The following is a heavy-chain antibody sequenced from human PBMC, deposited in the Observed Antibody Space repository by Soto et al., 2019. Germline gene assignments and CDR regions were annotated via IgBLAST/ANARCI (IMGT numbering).Heavy chain of an antibody. D-gene: IGHD3-10*01. CDR1: GFTFSSYA. CDR3: AKDTYYGSGSYLQILDY. CDR2: ISGSGGST. Sequence: PGGPLRLSCAASGFTFSSYAMSWVRQAPGKGLEWVSAISGSGGSTYYADSVKGRFTISRDNSKNTLYLQMNSLRAEDTAVYYCAKDTYYGSGSYLQILDYWGQGTLVTVSS. V-gene: IGHV3-23*01. J-gene: IGHJ4*02.